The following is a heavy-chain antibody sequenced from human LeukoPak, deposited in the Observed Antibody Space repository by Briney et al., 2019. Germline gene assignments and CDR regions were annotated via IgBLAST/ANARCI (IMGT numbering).Heavy chain of an antibody. CDR2: ISSSNYI. V-gene: IGHV3-21*01. Sequence: PGGSLRLSRAASGFTLSSYNMNWVRQAPGKGLEWVASISSSNYIYYVDSVKGRFTISRDNAKNSLYLQMNSLRAEDTAVYYCASFAVPWGQVTLVTVSS. CDR1: GFTLSSYN. CDR3: ASFAVP. J-gene: IGHJ5*02.